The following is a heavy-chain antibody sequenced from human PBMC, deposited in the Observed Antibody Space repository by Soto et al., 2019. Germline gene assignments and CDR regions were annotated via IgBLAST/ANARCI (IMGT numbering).Heavy chain of an antibody. J-gene: IGHJ4*02. CDR3: ASMITFGGVIVIRGFDE. D-gene: IGHD3-16*02. CDR2: IYYSGST. Sequence: PSETLSLTCTVSGGSVSSGSYYWSWIRQPPGKGLEWIGYIYYSGSTNYNPSLKSRVTISVDTSKNQFSLKLSSVTAADTAVYYCASMITFGGVIVIRGFDEWGQGTLVTVSS. CDR1: GGSVSSGSYY. V-gene: IGHV4-61*01.